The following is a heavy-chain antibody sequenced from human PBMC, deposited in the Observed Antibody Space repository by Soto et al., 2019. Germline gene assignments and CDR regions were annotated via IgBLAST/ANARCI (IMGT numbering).Heavy chain of an antibody. J-gene: IGHJ4*02. CDR1: GGTISSWY. CDR3: ARRYGSAIDY. Sequence: SATLSLTCTVSGGTISSWYWSWIRQPPGKGLELIGYIYYSGSTNCNPSLKSRVTISVDTSKNQFSLKLSSVTAADTAVYYCARRYGSAIDYWGQGTLVTVSS. V-gene: IGHV4-59*08. D-gene: IGHD1-26*01. CDR2: IYYSGST.